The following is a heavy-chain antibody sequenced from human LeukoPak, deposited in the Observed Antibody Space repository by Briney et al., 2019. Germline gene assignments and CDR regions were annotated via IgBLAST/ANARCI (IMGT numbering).Heavy chain of an antibody. Sequence: SETLSLTCTVSGGSISSTSYYWGWIRQPPGKGLEWIGSIYYSGSTYYNPSLKSRVTISVDTSKNQFSLKLSSVTAADTAVYYCAKRKGDIVATGGIDYWGQGTLVAVFS. D-gene: IGHD5-12*01. V-gene: IGHV4-39*01. CDR2: IYYSGST. J-gene: IGHJ4*02. CDR3: AKRKGDIVATGGIDY. CDR1: GGSISSTSYY.